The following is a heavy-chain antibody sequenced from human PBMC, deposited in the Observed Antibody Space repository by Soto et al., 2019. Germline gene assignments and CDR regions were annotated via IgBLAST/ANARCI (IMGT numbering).Heavy chain of an antibody. CDR2: INPIGGST. J-gene: IGHJ4*02. CDR1: GNTFSSYY. Sequence: QVQMEQSGAQVKKPGASVKVSCKPSGNTFSSYYIQWVRQAPEQGLEWMGMINPIGGSTSYAQKFQGRVTMTRDTSRKTVYMGLSRLTSDDTAVYYCALTDSGGGPGGDWGQGTRVIVSS. CDR3: ALTDSGGGPGGD. V-gene: IGHV1-46*01. D-gene: IGHD3-16*01.